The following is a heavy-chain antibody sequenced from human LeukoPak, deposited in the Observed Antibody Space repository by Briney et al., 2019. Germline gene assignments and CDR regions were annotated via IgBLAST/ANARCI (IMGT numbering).Heavy chain of an antibody. CDR1: GFTFSSYA. CDR3: ARDRSGGGAFDI. D-gene: IGHD2-15*01. V-gene: IGHV3-30-3*01. CDR2: ISYDGSNK. Sequence: GGSLRLSCAASGFTFSSYAMHWVRQAPGKGLEWVAVISYDGSNKYYADSVKGRFTISRDNAKNSLYLQMNSLRAEDTAVYYCARDRSGGGAFDIWGQGTMVTVSS. J-gene: IGHJ3*02.